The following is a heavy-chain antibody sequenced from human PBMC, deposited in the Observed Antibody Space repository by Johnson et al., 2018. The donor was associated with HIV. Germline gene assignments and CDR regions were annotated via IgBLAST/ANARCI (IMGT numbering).Heavy chain of an antibody. CDR3: ARDVGGWGYRHAFDM. Sequence: QVQLVESGGGVVQPGRSLRLSCAASGFTFSSYAMHWVRQAPGKGLEWVAVISDDGSNKYYADSVKGRFTISSDNAKNDVYLQMNSLRAEDTALYYCARDVGGWGYRHAFDMWGQGTMVTVSS. CDR1: GFTFSSYA. D-gene: IGHD5-12*01. V-gene: IGHV3-30-3*01. J-gene: IGHJ3*02. CDR2: ISDDGSNK.